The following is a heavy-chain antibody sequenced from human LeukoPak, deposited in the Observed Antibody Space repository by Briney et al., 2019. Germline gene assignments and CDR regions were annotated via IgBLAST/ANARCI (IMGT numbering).Heavy chain of an antibody. CDR1: GGSIRSYY. V-gene: IGHV4-59*01. D-gene: IGHD6-13*01. Sequence: SETLSLTCTVSGGSIRSYYWSWIRQPPGKGLEWIAYIYYSGSTNYNPSHKSRVTISVDTSKNQFSLKVTSVTAADTAVYYCARVYYSNSYDYWYFDLWGRGTLVTVSS. CDR3: ARVYYSNSYDYWYFDL. J-gene: IGHJ2*01. CDR2: IYYSGST.